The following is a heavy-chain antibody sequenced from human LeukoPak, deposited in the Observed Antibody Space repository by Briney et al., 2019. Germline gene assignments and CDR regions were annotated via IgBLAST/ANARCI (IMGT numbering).Heavy chain of an antibody. V-gene: IGHV1-24*01. Sequence: GASVKVSCKVSGYTLTELSMHWVRQAPGKGLEWMGCFDPEDGETIYAQKFQGRVTMTEDTSTDTAYMELSSLRSEDTAVYYCATDPTLKLYSSSWYDVLDVWGQGTTVTVSS. D-gene: IGHD6-13*01. CDR1: GYTLTELS. CDR3: ATDPTLKLYSSSWYDVLDV. CDR2: FDPEDGET. J-gene: IGHJ6*02.